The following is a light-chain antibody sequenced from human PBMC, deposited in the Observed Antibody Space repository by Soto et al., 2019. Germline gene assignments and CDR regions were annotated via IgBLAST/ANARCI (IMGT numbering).Light chain of an antibody. CDR1: ISDIGGYNF. CDR3: SSYAGSDSLYV. J-gene: IGLJ1*01. V-gene: IGLV2-14*01. Sequence: QSALTQPASVSGSPGQSITISCTGTISDIGGYNFISWYQHHPGKAPKLVIYDVNNRPSGISYRFSGSKSGNTASLTISGLQAEDEADYYCSSYAGSDSLYVFGTGTKLTVL. CDR2: DVN.